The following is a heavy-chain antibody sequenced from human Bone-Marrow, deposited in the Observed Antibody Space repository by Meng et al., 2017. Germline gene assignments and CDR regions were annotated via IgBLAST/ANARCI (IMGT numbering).Heavy chain of an antibody. D-gene: IGHD3-22*01. V-gene: IGHV4-39*07. CDR1: GGSISSSSYY. CDR3: AREWEYYYDSSGYSWGVDAFDI. J-gene: IGHJ3*02. Sequence: GSLRLSCTVSGGSISSSSYYWGWIRQPPGKGLEWIGSIYYSGSTYYNPSLKSRVTISVDTSKNQFSLKLSSVTAADTAVYYCAREWEYYYDSSGYSWGVDAFDIWGQGTMVTVSS. CDR2: IYYSGST.